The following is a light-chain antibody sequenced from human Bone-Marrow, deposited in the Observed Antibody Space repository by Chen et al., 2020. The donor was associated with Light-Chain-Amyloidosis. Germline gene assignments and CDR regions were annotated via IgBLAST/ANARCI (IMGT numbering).Light chain of an antibody. Sequence: SSVLTQPPSMSVSPGQTAEITCRGSSLGIKSVHWYQQKPGQGPVLVVYDDSERASGIPDHFSGSKSGNTATLTISRVEAGDEADYVCQLWDSSSDHWVFGGGTKLTVL. V-gene: IGLV3-21*02. CDR3: QLWDSSSDHWV. CDR1: SLGIKS. CDR2: DDS. J-gene: IGLJ3*02.